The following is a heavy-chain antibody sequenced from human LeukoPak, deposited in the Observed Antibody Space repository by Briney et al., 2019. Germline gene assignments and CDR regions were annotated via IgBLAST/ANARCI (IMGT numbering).Heavy chain of an antibody. D-gene: IGHD3-10*01. CDR3: TRLPMGGAFDF. CDR2: IKSKAYGGTT. V-gene: IGHV3-49*04. J-gene: IGHJ3*01. CDR1: GFTFGDDA. Sequence: GGSLRLSCTASGFTFGDDAMSWVRQAPGKGLEWVGFIKSKAYGGTTEYAASVKGRFTISRDDSKSIEYLQMNSLNTEDKAVYYCTRLPMGGAFDFWGQGTMVTVSS.